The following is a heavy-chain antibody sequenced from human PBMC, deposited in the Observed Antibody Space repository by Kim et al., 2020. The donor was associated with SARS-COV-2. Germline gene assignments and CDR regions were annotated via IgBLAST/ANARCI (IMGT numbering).Heavy chain of an antibody. D-gene: IGHD4-17*01. V-gene: IGHV3-33*08. CDR2: IWNDGSNK. J-gene: IGHJ3*02. Sequence: GGSLRLSCAASGFTFSSYAMHWVRQAPGKGLEWVAVIWNDGSNKYYADSVKGRFTISRDNSKNTLYLQMNSLRAEDTAVYYCARDEATVTYDAFDIWGQGTMVTVSS. CDR1: GFTFSSYA. CDR3: ARDEATVTYDAFDI.